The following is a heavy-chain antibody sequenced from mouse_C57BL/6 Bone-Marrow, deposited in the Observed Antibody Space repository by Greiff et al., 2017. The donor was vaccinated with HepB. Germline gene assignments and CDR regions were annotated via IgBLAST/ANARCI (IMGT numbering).Heavy chain of an antibody. CDR3: ARMEYDYDFFAY. CDR1: GYTFTNYW. J-gene: IGHJ3*01. V-gene: IGHV1-63*01. Sequence: LQESGAELVRPGTSVKMSCKASGYTFTNYWIGWAKQRPGHGLEWIGDIYPGGGYTNYNEKFKGKATLTADKSSSTAYMQFSSLTSEDSAIYYCARMEYDYDFFAYWGQGTLVTVSA. CDR2: IYPGGGYT. D-gene: IGHD2-4*01.